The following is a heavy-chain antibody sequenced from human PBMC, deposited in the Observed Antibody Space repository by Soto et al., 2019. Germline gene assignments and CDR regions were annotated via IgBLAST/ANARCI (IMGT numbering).Heavy chain of an antibody. D-gene: IGHD5-12*01. Sequence: QVQLVQSGAEVKKPGASVKVSCKASGYTFTSYGISWVRQAPGQGLEWMGWISAYNGNTNYAQKLQGRVTMTTDTPTSTAYMELRSLRAGDTAVYFCAAQTLSGYDLERVCYYDGMDVWGQGTTVTVSS. J-gene: IGHJ6*02. V-gene: IGHV1-18*01. CDR2: ISAYNGNT. CDR3: AAQTLSGYDLERVCYYDGMDV. CDR1: GYTFTSYG.